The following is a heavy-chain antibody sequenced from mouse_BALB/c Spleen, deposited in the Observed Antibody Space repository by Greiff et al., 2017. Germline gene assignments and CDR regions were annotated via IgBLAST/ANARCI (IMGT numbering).Heavy chain of an antibody. Sequence: EAQLQQSGAELVKPGASVKLSCTASGFNIKDTYMHWVKQRPEQGLEWIGRIDPANGNTKYDPKFQGKATITADTSSNTAYLQLSSLTSEDTAVYYCASSEGWYFDVWGAGTTVTVSS. J-gene: IGHJ1*01. V-gene: IGHV14-3*02. CDR3: ASSEGWYFDV. CDR1: GFNIKDTY. CDR2: IDPANGNT.